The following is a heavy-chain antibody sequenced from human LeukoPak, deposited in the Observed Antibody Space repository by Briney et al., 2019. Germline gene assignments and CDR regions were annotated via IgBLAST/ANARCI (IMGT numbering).Heavy chain of an antibody. D-gene: IGHD2-2*01. CDR1: GYTFTGYY. Sequence: GESLKISCKGSGYTFTGYYMHWVRQAPGQGLEWMGRINPNSGGTNYAQKFQGRVTMTRDTSISTAYMELSRLRSDDTAVYYCARGARYCSSTSCPLGDWFDPWGQGTLVTVSS. CDR2: INPNSGGT. J-gene: IGHJ5*02. V-gene: IGHV1-2*06. CDR3: ARGARYCSSTSCPLGDWFDP.